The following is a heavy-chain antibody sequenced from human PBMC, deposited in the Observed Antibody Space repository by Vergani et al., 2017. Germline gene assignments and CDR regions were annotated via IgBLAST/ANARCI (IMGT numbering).Heavy chain of an antibody. D-gene: IGHD6-19*01. Sequence: VQLLESGGGLVQPGGSLRLSCAASGFTFSSYAMSWVRQAPGKGLEWVAVIWYDGSNKYYADSVKGRFTISRDNSKNTLYLQMNSLRAEDTAVYYCARDRDSGWHYYYGMDVWGQGTTVTVSS. CDR2: IWYDGSNK. CDR3: ARDRDSGWHYYYGMDV. CDR1: GFTFSSYA. V-gene: IGHV3-33*08. J-gene: IGHJ6*02.